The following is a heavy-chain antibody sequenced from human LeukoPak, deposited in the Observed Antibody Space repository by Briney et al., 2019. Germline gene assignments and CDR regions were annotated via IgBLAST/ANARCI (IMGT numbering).Heavy chain of an antibody. Sequence: GASVKVSCKASGYTFTSYAMNWVRQAPGQGLEWMGIINPSGGSTSYAQEFQGRVTMTRDMSTSTVYMELSSLRSEDTAVYYCARVAAEVVGVPGAIGFGWLRRDYYYMDVWGKGTTVTVSS. CDR2: INPSGGST. CDR1: GYTFTSYA. J-gene: IGHJ6*03. CDR3: ARVAAEVVGVPGAIGFGWLRRDYYYMDV. V-gene: IGHV1-46*01. D-gene: IGHD2-2*02.